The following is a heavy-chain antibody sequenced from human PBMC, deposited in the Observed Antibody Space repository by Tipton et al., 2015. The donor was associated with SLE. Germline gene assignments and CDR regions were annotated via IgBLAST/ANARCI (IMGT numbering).Heavy chain of an antibody. CDR2: INSKNGNT. D-gene: IGHD3-3*02. V-gene: IGHV1-2*06. CDR1: GYTFTDFY. J-gene: IGHJ6*02. Sequence: QVQLVQSGAEVRKPGASVKVSCKASGYTFTDFYMHWVRQAPGQGLEWMGRINSKNGNTNFAQNFQGRVTMTRDTSISTAYMELNRLRSDDTAVYYCARGGAGASISLVQVRYYAMDVWGQGTTVTVSS. CDR3: ARGGAGASISLVQVRYYAMDV.